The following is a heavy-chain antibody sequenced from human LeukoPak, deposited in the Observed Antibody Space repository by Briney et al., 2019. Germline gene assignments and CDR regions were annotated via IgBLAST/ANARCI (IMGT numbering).Heavy chain of an antibody. CDR2: ISYDGSNK. Sequence: GGSLRVSCAVSGVTFSTYGMHWVRQAPGKGLEWVAFISYDGSNKYYADSVKGRFTISRDNSKNTLYLEMNSLRPEDTALYCCAKDYSSSSDYFDFWGQGTLVTVSS. CDR3: AKDYSSSSDYFDF. V-gene: IGHV3-30*18. CDR1: GVTFSTYG. D-gene: IGHD6-13*01. J-gene: IGHJ4*02.